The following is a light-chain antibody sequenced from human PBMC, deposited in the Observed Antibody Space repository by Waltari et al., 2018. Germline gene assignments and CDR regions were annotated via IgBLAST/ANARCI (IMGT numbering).Light chain of an antibody. Sequence: QSALTQPPSVSGSPGQSVTISCAGTSSDVGRYNRVSWYQQSPGTAPKVIIYDVTNRPIGVPDRFSASKSGNTASLTISGLQSEDEADYYCISYTPSDTYVFGTGTKVAVL. CDR2: DVT. V-gene: IGLV2-18*02. J-gene: IGLJ1*01. CDR3: ISYTPSDTYV. CDR1: SSDVGRYNR.